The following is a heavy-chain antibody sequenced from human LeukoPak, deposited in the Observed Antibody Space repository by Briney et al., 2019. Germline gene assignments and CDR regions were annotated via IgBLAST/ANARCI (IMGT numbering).Heavy chain of an antibody. Sequence: SETLSLTCAVSGYSISSGYYWGWIRQPPGKGLEWIGSIYHSGSTYYNPSLKSLVTISVDTSKNQFSLKLSSVTAADTAVYYCARQRGIAAAGSRFDYWGQGTLVTVSS. CDR2: IYHSGST. J-gene: IGHJ4*02. CDR3: ARQRGIAAAGSRFDY. V-gene: IGHV4-38-2*01. D-gene: IGHD6-13*01. CDR1: GYSISSGYY.